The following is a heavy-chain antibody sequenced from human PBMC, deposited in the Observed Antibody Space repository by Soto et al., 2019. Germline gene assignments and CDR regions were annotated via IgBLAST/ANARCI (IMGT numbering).Heavy chain of an antibody. Sequence: GGSLRLSCAASGFMFSNHGMHWVRQAPGKGLEWVAVIWSDGSEKHYADSVEGRFTISRDNSKNTMDLQMNSLRAEDTAVYYCARDRSYGPFYFDYWGQGTLVTVSS. J-gene: IGHJ4*02. CDR2: IWSDGSEK. D-gene: IGHD5-18*01. CDR1: GFMFSNHG. V-gene: IGHV3-33*01. CDR3: ARDRSYGPFYFDY.